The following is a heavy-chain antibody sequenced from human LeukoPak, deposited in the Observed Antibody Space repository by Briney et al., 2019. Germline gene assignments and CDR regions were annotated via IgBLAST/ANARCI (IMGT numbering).Heavy chain of an antibody. Sequence: GGSLRLSCAASGFTFDDYAMHWVRQAPGKGLEWVSGISWNSGSIGYAGSVKGRFTISRDNAKNSLYLQMNSLRAEDTAVYYCASAVFRSFGWLSLDFWGQGALVTVSS. V-gene: IGHV3-9*01. D-gene: IGHD3-9*01. CDR2: ISWNSGSI. CDR3: ASAVFRSFGWLSLDF. CDR1: GFTFDDYA. J-gene: IGHJ4*02.